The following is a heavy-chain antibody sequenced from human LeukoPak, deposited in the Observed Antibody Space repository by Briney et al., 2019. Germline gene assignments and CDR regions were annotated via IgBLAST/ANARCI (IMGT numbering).Heavy chain of an antibody. D-gene: IGHD3-3*01. Sequence: GGSLRLSCAASGFTFSSYAMSRVRQAPGKGLEWVSAISGSGGSTYYADSVKGRFTISRDNSKNTLYLQMNSLRAEDTAVYYCAKDLFLTVSGYWGQGTLVTVSS. CDR3: AKDLFLTVSGY. V-gene: IGHV3-23*01. CDR2: ISGSGGST. J-gene: IGHJ4*02. CDR1: GFTFSSYA.